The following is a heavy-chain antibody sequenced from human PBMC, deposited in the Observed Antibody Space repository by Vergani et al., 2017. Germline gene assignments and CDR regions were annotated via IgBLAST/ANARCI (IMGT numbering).Heavy chain of an antibody. J-gene: IGHJ6*02. Sequence: QVQLVQSGAEVKKPGSSVKVSCKASGGTFSSYAISWVRQAPGQGLEWMGGIIPIFGTANYAQKFQGRVTITADESTSTAYMALSSLRSEDTAVYYCARARRGSGSYPNYYYYGMDVWGQGTTVTVSS. CDR2: IIPIFGTA. D-gene: IGHD3-10*01. V-gene: IGHV1-69*01. CDR3: ARARRGSGSYPNYYYYGMDV. CDR1: GGTFSSYA.